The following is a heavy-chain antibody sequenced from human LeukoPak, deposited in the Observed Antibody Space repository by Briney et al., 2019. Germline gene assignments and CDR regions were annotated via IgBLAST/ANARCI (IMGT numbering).Heavy chain of an antibody. CDR1: GLTFSTYA. CDR2: ISGSGGST. D-gene: IGHD3-10*01. V-gene: IGHV3-23*01. CDR3: AKSGGLSGSGRLAMDV. Sequence: YPGGSLRLSCAASGLTFSTYAMSWVRLAPGKGLEWVSGISGSGGSTYYADSVKGRFTSSRDNSNNTLYVQMNSLRVEDTAVYYCAKSGGLSGSGRLAMDVWGQGTTVTVSS. J-gene: IGHJ6*02.